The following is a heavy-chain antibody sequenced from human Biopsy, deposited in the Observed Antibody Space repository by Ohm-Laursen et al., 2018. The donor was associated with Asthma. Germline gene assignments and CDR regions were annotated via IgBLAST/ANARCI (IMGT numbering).Heavy chain of an antibody. V-gene: IGHV1-69*19. CDR1: GGTFNTYV. D-gene: IGHD2-2*01. CDR3: ARKAGSCISRTCYSLDF. J-gene: IGHJ4*02. Sequence: ASSVKVSCKSLGGTFNTYVIGWVRRASGQGLEWMGGINSVFGTTTYPQKFQDRVTITADDSTSTVYMELSSLRSEDTAVYYCARKAGSCISRTCYSLDFWGQGTLVTVSS. CDR2: INSVFGTT.